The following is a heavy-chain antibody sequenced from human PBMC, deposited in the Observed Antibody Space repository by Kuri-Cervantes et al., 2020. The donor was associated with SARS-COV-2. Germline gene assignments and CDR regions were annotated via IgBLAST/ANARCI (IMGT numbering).Heavy chain of an antibody. J-gene: IGHJ4*02. D-gene: IGHD4-17*01. CDR3: ARAYGDYVFGEGLDS. CDR1: GFTFSSYA. V-gene: IGHV3-30-3*01. CDR2: ISYDGSNK. Sequence: GESLKISCAASGFTFSSYAMHWVRQAPGKGLEWVAVISYDGSNKYYADSVKGRFTISRDNAKNSLYLQMNSLRVEDTALYYCARAYGDYVFGEGLDSWGQGTLVTVSS.